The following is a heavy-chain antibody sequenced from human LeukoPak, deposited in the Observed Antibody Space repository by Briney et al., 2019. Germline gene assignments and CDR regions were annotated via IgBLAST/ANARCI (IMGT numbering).Heavy chain of an antibody. CDR3: ARGHKVAATKRYYYYYMDV. CDR2: MNPNSGNT. CDR1: GYTFTSYD. J-gene: IGHJ6*03. D-gene: IGHD2-15*01. Sequence: ASVKVSCKASGYTFTSYDINWVRQATGQGLEWMGWMNPNSGNTGYAQKFQGRVTMTRNTPISTAYMELSSLRSEDTAVYYCARGHKVAATKRYYYYYMDVWGKGTTVTVSS. V-gene: IGHV1-8*01.